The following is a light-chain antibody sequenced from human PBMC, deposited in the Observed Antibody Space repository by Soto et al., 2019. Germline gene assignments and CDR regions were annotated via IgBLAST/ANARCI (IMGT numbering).Light chain of an antibody. V-gene: IGLV2-14*01. J-gene: IGLJ1*01. CDR3: CSYTSSDTYV. CDR1: SSDVGGYDF. CDR2: DVS. Sequence: QSVLTQPASVSGSPGQSITISCTGTSSDVGGYDFVSWYQQHPGKAPKVMIYDVSNRPSGVSNRFSGSKSGNTASLTISGLQVEDEADYYCCSYTSSDTYVFGTGTKVTVL.